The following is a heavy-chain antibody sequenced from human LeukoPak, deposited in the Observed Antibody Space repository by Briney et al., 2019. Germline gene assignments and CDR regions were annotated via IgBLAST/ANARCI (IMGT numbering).Heavy chain of an antibody. J-gene: IGHJ3*02. Sequence: SETLSLTCTVSGGSISSSSYYWSWIRQPAGKGLEWIGRIYTSGSTNYNPSLKSRVTMSVDTSKNQFSLKLSSVTAADTAVYYCARVKTGFVAFDIWGQGTMVTVSS. V-gene: IGHV4-61*02. CDR1: GGSISSSSYY. CDR3: ARVKTGFVAFDI. CDR2: IYTSGST. D-gene: IGHD2-15*01.